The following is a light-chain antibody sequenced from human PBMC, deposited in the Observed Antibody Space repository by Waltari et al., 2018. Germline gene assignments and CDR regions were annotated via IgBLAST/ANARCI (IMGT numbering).Light chain of an antibody. Sequence: QSVLTQPPSVSAAPGQRVTIPCPGGRSNIGNTSVSWYRQFPGTAPKLLIYENTERPSGIPGRFSGSKSGTSATLDITGLQAGDEADYYCGTWDSSLSGAVFGGGTHLTVL. CDR1: RSNIGNTS. J-gene: IGLJ7*01. CDR3: GTWDSSLSGAV. CDR2: ENT. V-gene: IGLV1-51*02.